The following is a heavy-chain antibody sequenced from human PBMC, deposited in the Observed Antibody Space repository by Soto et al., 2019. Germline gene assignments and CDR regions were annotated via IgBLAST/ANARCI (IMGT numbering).Heavy chain of an antibody. CDR2: INPSGGST. J-gene: IGHJ4*02. CDR3: ARDRLGAAHTFDY. D-gene: IGHD3-16*01. V-gene: IGHV1-46*01. Sequence: ASVKVSCKASGYTFTSYYMHWVRQAPGQGLEWMGIINPSGGSTSYAQKFQGRVTMTRDTSTSTVYMELSSLRSEDTAVYYWARDRLGAAHTFDYWGQGTLVTVS. CDR1: GYTFTSYY.